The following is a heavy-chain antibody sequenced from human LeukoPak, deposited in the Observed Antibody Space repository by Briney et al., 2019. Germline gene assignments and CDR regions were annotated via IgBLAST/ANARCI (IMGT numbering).Heavy chain of an antibody. CDR1: GYSISNGYY. CDR2: IYHRGST. Sequence: SETLSLTCTVSGYSISNGYYWGWIRQPPGKGLEWVGSIYHRGSTYYNPSLMSRVTISLARSKKKFSLKLTSVTAADTAVYFCARGAEYYAIWRGYAGYSDYWGQGISVTVSS. D-gene: IGHD3-3*01. V-gene: IGHV4-38-2*02. J-gene: IGHJ4*02. CDR3: ARGAEYYAIWRGYAGYSDY.